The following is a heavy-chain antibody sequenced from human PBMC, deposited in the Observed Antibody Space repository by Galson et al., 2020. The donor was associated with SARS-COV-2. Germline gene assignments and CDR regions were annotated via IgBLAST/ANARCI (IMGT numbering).Heavy chain of an antibody. CDR2: ISASGGTT. V-gene: IGHV3-23*01. Sequence: TGGSLRLSCAASGFTFSTYAMSWVRQAPGKGLQWVSGISASGGTTYYADSVKGRFTISRDNSKNTLDLQMDSLRAEDTAVYYCAKDPVGTTVNWFDPWGQGTLVTVSS. D-gene: IGHD1-1*01. CDR3: AKDPVGTTVNWFDP. J-gene: IGHJ5*02. CDR1: GFTFSTYA.